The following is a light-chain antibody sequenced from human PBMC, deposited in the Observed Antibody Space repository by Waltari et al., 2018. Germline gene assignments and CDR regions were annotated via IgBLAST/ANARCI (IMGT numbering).Light chain of an antibody. V-gene: IGKV3-20*01. CDR1: QSVSRA. J-gene: IGKJ1*01. CDR2: GAS. CDR3: QHYVRLPAT. Sequence: EIVLTQSPGSLSSSPGERVTLSCRASQSVSRALAWYHQKPGQAPRLRIFGASNRATGLPDWFSGSGSETDFSLTISRLEHEDFAVYYCQHYVRLPATFGRGTKVEIK.